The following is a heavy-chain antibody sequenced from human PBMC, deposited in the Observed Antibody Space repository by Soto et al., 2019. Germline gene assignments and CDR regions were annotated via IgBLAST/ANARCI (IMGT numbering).Heavy chain of an antibody. V-gene: IGHV3-33*03. CDR3: TCQGGAGFPNDY. CDR2: IWYDGSDK. Sequence: QVQLVEYGGSVVQPGRSLRLSCAASGFTFSSYGMHWVRQAPGKGLEWVAVIWYDGSDKYYADSVKGRFTISRDNSKNTLYLQMNSLRAEDTAVYYCTCQGGAGFPNDYWGQGTRVTVSS. J-gene: IGHJ4*02. CDR1: GFTFSSYG. D-gene: IGHD3-10*01.